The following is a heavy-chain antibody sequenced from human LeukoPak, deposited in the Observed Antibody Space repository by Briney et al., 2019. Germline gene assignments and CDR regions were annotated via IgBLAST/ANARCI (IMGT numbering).Heavy chain of an antibody. CDR2: IYHSGST. CDR1: GGSFSGYY. J-gene: IGHJ4*02. V-gene: IGHV4-34*01. Sequence: SETLSLTCAVYGGSFSGYYWSWIRQPPGKGLEWIGSIYHSGSTYYNPSLKSRVTISVDTSKNQFSLKLSSVTAADTAVYYCARVRVEEGIATRLLDYWGQGTLVTVSS. D-gene: IGHD6-6*01. CDR3: ARVRVEEGIATRLLDY.